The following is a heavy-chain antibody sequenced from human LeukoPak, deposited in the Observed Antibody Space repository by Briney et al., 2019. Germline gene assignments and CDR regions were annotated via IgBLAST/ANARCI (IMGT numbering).Heavy chain of an antibody. D-gene: IGHD6-19*01. CDR1: GFTISSHG. Sequence: GGSLRLSCAVSGFTISSHGMHWVRQAPGKGLEWVAMISYNGNSKYYGDSVKGRFTISRDNSKDTLYLEMDSLRTEDTAVYYCAKDWGSSGWYNYFDPWGRGTLVTVSS. CDR3: AKDWGSSGWYNYFDP. V-gene: IGHV3-30*18. J-gene: IGHJ5*02. CDR2: ISYNGNSK.